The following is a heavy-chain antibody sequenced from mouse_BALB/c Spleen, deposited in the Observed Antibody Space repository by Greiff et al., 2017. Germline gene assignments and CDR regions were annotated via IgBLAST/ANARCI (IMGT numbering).Heavy chain of an antibody. V-gene: IGHV5-12-2*01. CDR1: GFTFSSYT. Sequence: EVKLVESGGGLVQPGGSLKLSCAASGFTFSSYTMSWVRQTPEKRLEWVAYISNGGGSTYYPDTVKGRFTISRDNAKNTLYLQMSSLKSEDTAMYYCARRVHYYGSSYYWYFDVWGAGTTVTVSS. J-gene: IGHJ1*01. CDR3: ARRVHYYGSSYYWYFDV. D-gene: IGHD1-1*01. CDR2: ISNGGGST.